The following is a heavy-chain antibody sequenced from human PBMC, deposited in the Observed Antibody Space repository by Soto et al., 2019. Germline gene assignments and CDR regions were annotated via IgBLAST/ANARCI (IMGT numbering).Heavy chain of an antibody. CDR3: ATLGGGAAAGTTHDAFDI. D-gene: IGHD6-13*01. CDR1: GGTFSSYA. CDR2: IIPIFGTA. J-gene: IGHJ3*02. V-gene: IGHV1-69*06. Sequence: GASVKVSCKASGGTFSSYAISWVRQAPGQGLEWMGGIIPIFGTANYAQKFQGRVTITAGKSTSTAYMELNSLRAEDTAVYYCATLGGGAAAGTTHDAFDIWGQGTMVTVSS.